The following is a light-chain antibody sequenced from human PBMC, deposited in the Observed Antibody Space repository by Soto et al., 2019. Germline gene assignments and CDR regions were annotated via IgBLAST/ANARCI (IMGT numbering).Light chain of an antibody. V-gene: IGLV2-8*01. CDR1: SSDVGGYNY. CDR2: DVT. J-gene: IGLJ3*02. Sequence: QSALTQPPSASGSPGQSVTISCTGTSSDVGGYNYVSWYQQHPGKAPKLIIYDVTKRPSGVPDRFSGSKSGNTASLTISGLQAEDEAVYHCYSYIPLSTGVFGGGTKLTVL. CDR3: YSYIPLSTGV.